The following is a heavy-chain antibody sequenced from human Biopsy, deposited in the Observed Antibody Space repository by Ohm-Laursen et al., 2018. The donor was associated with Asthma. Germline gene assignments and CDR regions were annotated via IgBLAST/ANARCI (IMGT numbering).Heavy chain of an antibody. CDR2: VSHTGST. J-gene: IGHJ5*02. V-gene: IGHV4-59*11. Sequence: SETLSLTYTVSGGSIRSHDWIWIRLPPGKGLEYIGDVSHTGSTNYNPSLKSRVTMSLDTSKNQFSLRLTSVTPADTAVYYCARLADCSGGACYSYGWFDPWGQGTRVTVSS. CDR3: ARLADCSGGACYSYGWFDP. CDR1: GGSIRSHD. D-gene: IGHD2-15*01.